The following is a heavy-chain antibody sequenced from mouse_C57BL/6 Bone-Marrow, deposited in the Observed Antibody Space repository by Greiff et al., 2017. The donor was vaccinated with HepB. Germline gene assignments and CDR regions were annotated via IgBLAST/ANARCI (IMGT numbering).Heavy chain of an antibody. CDR2: ISSGGDYI. V-gene: IGHV5S21*01. CDR1: GFPSSSHA. Sequence: EVMLVESGEGLLKSGGSLKLPCAASGFPSSSHAMSWVRQSPAKRLEWVAYISSGGDYIYYADTVKGRFTISRDHARNTLYLQRSSLKSEDTAMYYLRIRDSSVPYYFDYWGRGTTRAVSP. J-gene: IGHJ2*01. CDR3: RIRDSSVPYYFDY. D-gene: IGHD3-2*02.